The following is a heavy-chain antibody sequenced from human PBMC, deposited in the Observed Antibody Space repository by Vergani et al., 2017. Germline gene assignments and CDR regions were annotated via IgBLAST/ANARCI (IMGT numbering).Heavy chain of an antibody. D-gene: IGHD2-21*01. V-gene: IGHV4-61*02. CDR1: GGSISSGSIY. CDR2: IYTTGST. J-gene: IGHJ4*02. Sequence: QVQLQESGPGLGRPSQTLSLTCTVSGGSISSGSIYWSWIRQPAGKGLEWIGSIYTTGSTNHNPSLKSRVTISADTSKNQVSLRLTSVTAADTAVYYWAGDVVGQARAGFDYWGQGTLVTVSS. CDR3: AGDVVGQARAGFDY.